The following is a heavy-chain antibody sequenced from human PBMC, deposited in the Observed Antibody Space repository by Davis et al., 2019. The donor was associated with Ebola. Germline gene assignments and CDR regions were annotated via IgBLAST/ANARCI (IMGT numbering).Heavy chain of an antibody. CDR3: AGISYYGMDV. CDR1: GGSFSGYY. J-gene: IGHJ6*02. Sequence: MPSETLSLTCTIYGGSFSGYYWSWIRQPPGKGLEWLGEVSHSGYSNYNPSLKSRVTISVDTSKNQFSLKLSSVTAADTAVYYCAGISYYGMDVWGQGTTVTVSS. V-gene: IGHV4-34*01. D-gene: IGHD2-15*01. CDR2: VSHSGYS.